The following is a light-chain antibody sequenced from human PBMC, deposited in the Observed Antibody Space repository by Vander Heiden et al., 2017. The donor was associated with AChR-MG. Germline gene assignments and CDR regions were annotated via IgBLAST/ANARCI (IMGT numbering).Light chain of an antibody. Sequence: QSVLTQPPSVSGAPGQRVPISCTGRSPNIGTAQDVTWYQQLPGTAPKLLNYINNNRPSGVPDRFSGAKSGTSASLAITGLQAEDEADYYCQSYDSSLSVIFGTGTKVTV. J-gene: IGLJ1*01. CDR2: INN. V-gene: IGLV1-40*01. CDR3: QSYDSSLSVI. CDR1: SPNIGTAQD.